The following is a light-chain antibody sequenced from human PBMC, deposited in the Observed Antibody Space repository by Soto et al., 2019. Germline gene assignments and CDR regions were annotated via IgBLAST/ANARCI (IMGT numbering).Light chain of an antibody. CDR2: AAS. V-gene: IGKV3-20*01. Sequence: EMVLTQSPGTLSSSPGERATLSCRASQSVSSSYLAWYRQKPGQAPSLLIYAASSRATGIPDRFSGSGSGTDFTLTISRLEPEDFAVYYCQQYGSSSWTFGQGTKVEFK. J-gene: IGKJ1*01. CDR3: QQYGSSSWT. CDR1: QSVSSSY.